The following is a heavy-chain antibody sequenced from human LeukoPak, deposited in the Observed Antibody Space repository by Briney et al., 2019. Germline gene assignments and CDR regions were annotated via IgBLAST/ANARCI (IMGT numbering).Heavy chain of an antibody. CDR3: VKDGMAVAGTAPLDY. D-gene: IGHD6-19*01. CDR1: GFTFSSYA. V-gene: IGHV3-64D*08. CDR2: ISSSGDST. Sequence: AGSLRLSCSASGFTFSSYAMHWVRQAPGKGLEYVSAISSSGDSTYYADSVKGRFTISRDNSKNTLSLQMSSLRPEDAAVYYCVKDGMAVAGTAPLDYWGLGILVTVSS. J-gene: IGHJ4*02.